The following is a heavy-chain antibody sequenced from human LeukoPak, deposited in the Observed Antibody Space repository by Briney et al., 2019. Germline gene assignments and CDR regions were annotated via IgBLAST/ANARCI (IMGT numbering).Heavy chain of an antibody. CDR1: GGTFSSYT. D-gene: IGHD2-2*03. Sequence: GASVKVSCKASGGTFSSYTISWVRQAPGQGLEWMGGIIPIFGTANYAQKFQGRVAITADESTSTAYMELSSLRSEDTAVYYCARVDPWPRWGQGTLVTVSS. J-gene: IGHJ4*02. CDR3: ARVDPWPR. V-gene: IGHV1-69*13. CDR2: IIPIFGTA.